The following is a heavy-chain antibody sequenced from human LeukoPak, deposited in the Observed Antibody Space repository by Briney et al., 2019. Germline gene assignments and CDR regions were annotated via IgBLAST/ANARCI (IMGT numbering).Heavy chain of an antibody. V-gene: IGHV4-59*01. D-gene: IGHD4-23*01. CDR3: ARGLPRYGGNEDI. CDR1: GGSISSYY. CDR2: IYYSGST. J-gene: IGHJ3*02. Sequence: PSETLSLTCTVSGGSISSYYWSWIRQPPGKGLEWIGYIYYSGSTNYNPSLKSRVTISVDTSKNQFSLKLSSVTAADTAVYYCARGLPRYGGNEDIWGQGTMVTVSS.